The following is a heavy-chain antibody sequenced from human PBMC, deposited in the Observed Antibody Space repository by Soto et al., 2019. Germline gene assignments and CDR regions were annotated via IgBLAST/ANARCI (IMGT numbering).Heavy chain of an antibody. Sequence: SETLSLTCTVSGGSISSGGYYWSWIRQHPGKGLEWIGYIYYSGGTYYNPSLKSRVTISVDTSKNQFSLKLSSVTAADTAVYYCARSTYYDYVWGSYRPSTPDAFEIWGQGTMVTVSS. CDR2: IYYSGGT. J-gene: IGHJ3*02. CDR3: ARSTYYDYVWGSYRPSTPDAFEI. CDR1: GGSISSGGYY. D-gene: IGHD3-16*02. V-gene: IGHV4-31*03.